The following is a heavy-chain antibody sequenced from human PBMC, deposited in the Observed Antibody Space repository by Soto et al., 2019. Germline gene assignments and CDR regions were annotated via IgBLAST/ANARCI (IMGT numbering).Heavy chain of an antibody. CDR1: GFTFSSYA. V-gene: IGHV3-30*04. CDR2: ISYDGSNK. D-gene: IGHD1-26*01. CDR3: AKDKVGATRYLDY. J-gene: IGHJ4*02. Sequence: GGSLRLSCAASGFTFSSYAMHWVRQAPGKGLEWVAVISYDGSNKYYADSVKGRFTISRDNSKNTLYLQMNSLRAEDTAVYYCAKDKVGATRYLDYWGQGTLVTVSS.